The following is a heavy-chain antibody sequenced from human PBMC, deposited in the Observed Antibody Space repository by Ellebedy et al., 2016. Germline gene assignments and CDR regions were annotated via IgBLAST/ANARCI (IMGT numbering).Heavy chain of an antibody. V-gene: IGHV1-69*13. J-gene: IGHJ6*03. D-gene: IGHD1-7*01. CDR2: IIPLFGTT. Sequence: SVKVSXKASGDTFSSSAISWVRQAPGQGLEWMGGIIPLFGTTNYTQKFQGRVTITADESASTANMELSSLRSEDTAVYYCARGGVIGTTFFHYYFMDVWGRGTTVTVSS. CDR1: GDTFSSSA. CDR3: ARGGVIGTTFFHYYFMDV.